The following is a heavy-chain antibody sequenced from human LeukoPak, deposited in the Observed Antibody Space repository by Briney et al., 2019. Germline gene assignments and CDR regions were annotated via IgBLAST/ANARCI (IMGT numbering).Heavy chain of an antibody. CDR2: IYTSGST. J-gene: IGHJ3*02. CDR3: ARGIGRDGYNLRSGAFDI. Sequence: SETLSLTCTVSGGSISSYYWSWIRQPAGKGLEWIGRIYTSGSTNYNPSLKSRVTMSVDTSKNQFSLKLSSVTAADTAVYYCARGIGRDGYNLRSGAFDIWGQGTMVTVSS. CDR1: GGSISSYY. D-gene: IGHD5-24*01. V-gene: IGHV4-4*07.